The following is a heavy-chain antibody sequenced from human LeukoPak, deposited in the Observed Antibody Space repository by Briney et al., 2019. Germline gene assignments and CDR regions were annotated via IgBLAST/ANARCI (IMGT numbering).Heavy chain of an antibody. D-gene: IGHD6-13*01. CDR2: IRSKTDSYTT. J-gene: IGHJ4*02. V-gene: IGHV3-73*01. CDR1: GLTFSGSA. Sequence: GGSLRLSCAASGLTFSGSAVHWVRQASGKGLEWVGRIRSKTDSYTTAYAASVKGRFTVSRDDSKNTAYLQMNSLKTEDTAVYYCKSLDKAAASDYWGQGTLVTVSS. CDR3: KSLDKAAASDY.